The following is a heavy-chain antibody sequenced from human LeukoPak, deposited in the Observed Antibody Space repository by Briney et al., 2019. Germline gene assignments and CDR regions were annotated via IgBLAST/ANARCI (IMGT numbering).Heavy chain of an antibody. CDR1: GFTLSSYA. V-gene: IGHV3-23*01. CDR3: ASANPILLDYYYYYYMDV. Sequence: GGSLRLSCAPSGFTLSSYAMSWVRQAPGKGLEWVSAISVSGNTYHADSVKGRFTISRDKAKNSLYLQMNSLRAEDTAVYYCASANPILLDYYYYYYMDVWGKGTTVTVSS. J-gene: IGHJ6*03. CDR2: ISVSGNT. D-gene: IGHD3-3*01.